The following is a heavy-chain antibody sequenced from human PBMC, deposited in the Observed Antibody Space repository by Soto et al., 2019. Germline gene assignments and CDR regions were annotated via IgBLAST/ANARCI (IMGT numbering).Heavy chain of an antibody. D-gene: IGHD6-19*01. CDR3: AREKWGSGSRWLDP. CDR2: INVGNGNT. V-gene: IGHV1-3*01. J-gene: IGHJ5*02. Sequence: AASVKVSCEASGYSYISYSMHWVRQAPGQRLEWMGWINVGNGNTKYSQNFQGRVTINQDTSASTAYMELSSLTSEDTAVYYCAREKWGSGSRWLDPWGQGTLVTAPQ. CDR1: GYSYISYS.